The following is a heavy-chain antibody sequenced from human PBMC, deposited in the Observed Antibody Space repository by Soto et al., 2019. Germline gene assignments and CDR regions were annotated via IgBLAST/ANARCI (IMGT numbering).Heavy chain of an antibody. J-gene: IGHJ6*02. Sequence: QVQLQESGPGLVKPSETLSLTCTVSGASISSYYWSWIRQPQGTGLEWIGYIYYSGSTNYNPSLKSRVTISVNTSKSQFSLKLSSVAAADTAVCYCAREGYRSGYYYYYGMDVWGQGTRFTVSS. CDR2: IYYSGST. CDR3: AREGYRSGYYYYYGMDV. V-gene: IGHV4-59*01. D-gene: IGHD6-19*01. CDR1: GASISSYY.